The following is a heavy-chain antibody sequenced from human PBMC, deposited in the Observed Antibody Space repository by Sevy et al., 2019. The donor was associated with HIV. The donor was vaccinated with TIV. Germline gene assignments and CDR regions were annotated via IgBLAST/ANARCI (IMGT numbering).Heavy chain of an antibody. CDR3: AKDMSRGGTGTGLDY. CDR2: INWIGAAT. V-gene: IGHV3-9*01. J-gene: IGHJ4*02. Sequence: GGSLRLSCAASGFTFDTYAMHWVRQAPGKDLEWVSGINWIGAATGYADSVRGRFTISRDNAKNSLFLHMSSLRPEDTAFYYCAKDMSRGGTGTGLDYWGQGTLVTVSS. CDR1: GFTFDTYA. D-gene: IGHD1-7*01.